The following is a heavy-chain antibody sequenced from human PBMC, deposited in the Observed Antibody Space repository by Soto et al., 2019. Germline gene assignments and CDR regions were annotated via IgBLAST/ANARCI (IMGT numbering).Heavy chain of an antibody. CDR1: GYSFTKYW. J-gene: IGHJ6*02. Sequence: PGESLKISCKGSGYSFTKYWIGWVRQMPGKGLEWMAIIYPDESDTRYSPSFQGQVTISADKSISTAYLQWSSLKASDTAMYYCVRMVLSGGGNLSHYNYGMDIWGQGTTVT. CDR2: IYPDESDT. V-gene: IGHV5-51*01. CDR3: VRMVLSGGGNLSHYNYGMDI. D-gene: IGHD3-10*01.